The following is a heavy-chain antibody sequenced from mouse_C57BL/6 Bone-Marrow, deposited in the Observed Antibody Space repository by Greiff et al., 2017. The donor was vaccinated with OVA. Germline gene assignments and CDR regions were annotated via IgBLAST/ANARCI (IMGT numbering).Heavy chain of an antibody. CDR3: ASWVGWFAY. J-gene: IGHJ3*01. Sequence: VHLVESGAELARPGASVKLSCKASGYTFTSYGISWVKQRTGQGLEWIGEIYPRSGNTYYNEKFKGKATLTADKSSSTAYMELRSLTSEDSAVYFCASWVGWFAYWGQGTLVTVSA. CDR2: IYPRSGNT. D-gene: IGHD1-1*02. CDR1: GYTFTSYG. V-gene: IGHV1-81*01.